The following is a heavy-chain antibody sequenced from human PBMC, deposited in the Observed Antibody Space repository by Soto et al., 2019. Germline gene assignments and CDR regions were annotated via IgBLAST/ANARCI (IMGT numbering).Heavy chain of an antibody. Sequence: ASVKVSCKASGYTFTDYYMHRVRQAPGQGLEWMGWINPIGGATNYAQKFQGWVTMTRDMSISTAHMELSRLRFDDTAVYYCARGIAVAGPPVWGQGTLVTVSS. CDR3: ARGIAVAGPPV. CDR1: GYTFTDYY. J-gene: IGHJ4*02. D-gene: IGHD6-19*01. CDR2: INPIGGAT. V-gene: IGHV1-2*04.